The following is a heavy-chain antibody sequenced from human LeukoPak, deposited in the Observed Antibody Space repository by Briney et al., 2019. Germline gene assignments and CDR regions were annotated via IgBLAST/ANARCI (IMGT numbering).Heavy chain of an antibody. CDR2: ISYDGSNK. J-gene: IGHJ3*02. V-gene: IGHV3-30*18. D-gene: IGHD3-16*01. CDR1: GFTFSSYG. Sequence: PGRSLRLSCAASGFTFSSYGMHWVRQAPGKGLEWVAVISYDGSNKYYADSVKGRFTISRDNSKNTLYLQMNSLRAEDTAVYYCAKDGGCDAFDIWGQGTMVTVSS. CDR3: AKDGGCDAFDI.